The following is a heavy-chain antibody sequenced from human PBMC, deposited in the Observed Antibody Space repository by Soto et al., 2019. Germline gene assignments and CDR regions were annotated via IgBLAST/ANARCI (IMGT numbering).Heavy chain of an antibody. Sequence: GESLKISCKGFGYSFTTYWIGWVRQMPGKGLEWMGIIYPSDSDTRYNPSFQGQVTISADKSISTAYLQWSSLKASDTAMYYCASTSIRNYHDSSGYPYYYYYGMDVWGQGTTVTVSS. D-gene: IGHD3-22*01. CDR2: IYPSDSDT. J-gene: IGHJ6*02. V-gene: IGHV5-51*01. CDR3: ASTSIRNYHDSSGYPYYYYYGMDV. CDR1: GYSFTTYW.